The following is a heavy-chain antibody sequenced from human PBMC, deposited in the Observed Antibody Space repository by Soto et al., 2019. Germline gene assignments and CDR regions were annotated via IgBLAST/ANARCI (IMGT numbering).Heavy chain of an antibody. CDR3: ARFSLHGSMLYYFDY. D-gene: IGHD2-8*01. CDR2: IYHIGTT. CDR1: GGSISSGGYS. J-gene: IGHJ4*02. Sequence: KASETLSLTCAVSGGSISSGGYSWSWIRQSPGKGLEWIGYIYHIGTTYYNPSLKSRLTISIDTSKNQFSLRLTSVTAADSAVYYCARFSLHGSMLYYFDYWGQGALVTVSS. V-gene: IGHV4-30-2*06.